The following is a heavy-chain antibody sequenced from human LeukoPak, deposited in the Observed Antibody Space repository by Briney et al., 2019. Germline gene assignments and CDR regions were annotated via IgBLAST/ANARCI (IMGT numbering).Heavy chain of an antibody. CDR3: ARDVTTFLLPNAYAFDI. D-gene: IGHD1-1*01. J-gene: IGHJ3*02. CDR1: GFTVSSYA. CDR2: ISYDGYNK. V-gene: IGHV3-30*04. Sequence: GRSLRLSCAASGFTVSSYAIHWVRQAPGKGLEWVASISYDGYNKYYVDSVGGRFTFSRDISENTLYLQMNSLRADDTAVYYCARDVTTFLLPNAYAFDIWGQGTMVTVSS.